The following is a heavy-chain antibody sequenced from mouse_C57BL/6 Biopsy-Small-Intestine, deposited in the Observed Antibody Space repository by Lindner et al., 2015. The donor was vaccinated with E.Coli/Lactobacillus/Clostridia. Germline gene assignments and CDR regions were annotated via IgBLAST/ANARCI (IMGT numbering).Heavy chain of an antibody. J-gene: IGHJ2*01. CDR3: ARRGLITTVVAPDY. CDR1: GYAFSNSW. Sequence: VQLQESGPELVKPGASVKISCKASGYAFSNSWMNWVKQRPGKGLEWIGRFYPGDGDTNLNGKFKGKATLTADRSSSTAYMQLSSLTSEDSAVYYCARRGLITTVVAPDYWGQGTTLTVSS. D-gene: IGHD1-1*01. V-gene: IGHV1-82*01. CDR2: FYPGDGDT.